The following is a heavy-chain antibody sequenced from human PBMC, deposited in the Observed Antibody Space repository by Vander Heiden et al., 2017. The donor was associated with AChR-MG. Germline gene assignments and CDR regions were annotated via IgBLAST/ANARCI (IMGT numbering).Heavy chain of an antibody. Sequence: QVQLVESGGGVVQPGRSLRLSCAASGFTFRNYGMHWVRQAPGKGLEWVAVIWFDGSNKVYIDSVKGRFTMSRDNSKNMLSLQMNSLRPEDTAVYYCARDRNWGSAEWYLDLWGRGTLVTVSS. D-gene: IGHD7-27*01. V-gene: IGHV3-33*01. J-gene: IGHJ2*01. CDR1: GFTFRNYG. CDR3: ARDRNWGSAEWYLDL. CDR2: IWFDGSNK.